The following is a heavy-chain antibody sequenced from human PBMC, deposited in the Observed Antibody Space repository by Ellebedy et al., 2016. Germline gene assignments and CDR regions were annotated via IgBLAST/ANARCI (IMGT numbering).Heavy chain of an antibody. CDR1: GFTFSSYA. CDR2: ISGSGGST. V-gene: IGHV3-23*01. Sequence: GESLKISCAASGFTFSSYAMSWVRQAPGKGLEWVSAISGSGGSTYYADSVKGRFTISRDNSKNTLYLQMNSLRAEDTAVYYCAKGIQLWLRGLFDYWGQGTLVTVSS. CDR3: AKGIQLWLRGLFDY. J-gene: IGHJ4*02. D-gene: IGHD5-18*01.